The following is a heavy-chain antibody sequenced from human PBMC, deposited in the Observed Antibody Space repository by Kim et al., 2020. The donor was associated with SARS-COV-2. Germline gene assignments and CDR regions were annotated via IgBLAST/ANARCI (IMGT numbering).Heavy chain of an antibody. CDR2: INWNGGST. CDR3: AGGRNSLQPYQLLPLEVFDM. V-gene: IGHV3-20*04. Sequence: GGSLRLSCAASGFTFNDYGMSWVRQAPGKGLEWVSGINWNGGSTGYADSVQGRFTISRGNAKKFLFLQMNSLRAEDTALYYCAGGRNSLQPYQLLPLEVFDMWGQGTMVTVSS. CDR1: GFTFNDYG. J-gene: IGHJ3*02. D-gene: IGHD2-2*01.